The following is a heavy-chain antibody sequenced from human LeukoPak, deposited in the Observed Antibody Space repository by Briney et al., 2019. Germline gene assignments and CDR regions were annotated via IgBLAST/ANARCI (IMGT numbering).Heavy chain of an antibody. D-gene: IGHD4-17*01. CDR1: GFTFSSYG. Sequence: GGSLRLSCAASGFTFSSYGMHWVRQAPGKGLEWVAVISYDGSNKYYADSVKGQFTISRDNSKNTLYLQMNSLRAEDTAVYYCAKDSYGDRWGQGTLVTVSS. J-gene: IGHJ4*02. V-gene: IGHV3-30*18. CDR3: AKDSYGDR. CDR2: ISYDGSNK.